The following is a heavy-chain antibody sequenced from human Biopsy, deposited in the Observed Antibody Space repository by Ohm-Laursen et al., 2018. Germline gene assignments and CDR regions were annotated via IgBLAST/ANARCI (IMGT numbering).Heavy chain of an antibody. CDR1: GGSISSSNTYY. CDR2: IYNTETT. J-gene: IGHJ5*02. V-gene: IGHV4-39*01. Sequence: TLSLTCPVSGGSISSSNTYYWAWLRQPPGKGLEWIGSIYNTETTFYNPSLKSRVTISVDTSTNQFSLKVSSVTAADTALYFCARHPTGFWFDPWGHRTLVTVSS. CDR3: ARHPTGFWFDP.